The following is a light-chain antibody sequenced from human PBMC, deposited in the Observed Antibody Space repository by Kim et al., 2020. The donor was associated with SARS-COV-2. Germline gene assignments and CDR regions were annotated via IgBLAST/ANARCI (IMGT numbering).Light chain of an antibody. CDR1: STDVGDYKY. V-gene: IGLV2-11*01. J-gene: IGLJ3*02. CDR3: CSYAGIYTWV. Sequence: GQSVTISCTGSSTDVGDYKYVFWYQHHPGKAPKVIIYDVTERPSGVPDRFSGSKSGNTASLTISGLQAEDEADYYCCSYAGIYTWVFGGGTQLTVL. CDR2: DVT.